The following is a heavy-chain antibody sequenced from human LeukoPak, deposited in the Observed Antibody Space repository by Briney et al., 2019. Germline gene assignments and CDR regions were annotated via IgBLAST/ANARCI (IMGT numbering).Heavy chain of an antibody. CDR1: GCTFTGYY. V-gene: IGHV1-2*02. CDR3: TRGYCSSTSRYGYYFDY. CDR2: INPNSGGT. D-gene: IGHD2-2*01. J-gene: IGHJ4*02. Sequence: ASVKVSCKASGCTFTGYYMHWVRQAPGQGLEWMGWINPNSGGTNYAQKFQGRVTMTRDTSISTAYMELSRLRSDDTAMYYCTRGYCSSTSRYGYYFDYWGQGAWSPSPQ.